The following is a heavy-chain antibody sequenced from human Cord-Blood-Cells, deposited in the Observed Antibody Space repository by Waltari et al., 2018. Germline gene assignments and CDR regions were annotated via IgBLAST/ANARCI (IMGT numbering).Heavy chain of an antibody. CDR1: GFTFSSYG. V-gene: IGHV3-30*18. CDR2: ISYDGRNK. CDR3: AKDGGGPFDP. Sequence: QVQLVESGGGVVQPGRSLRLSCAASGFTFSSYGMHWVRQAPGKGLEWVAVISYDGRNKYYADSVKGRFTISRDNSKNTLYLQMNSLRAEDTAVYYCAKDGGGPFDPWGQGTLVTVSS. D-gene: IGHD3-3*01. J-gene: IGHJ5*02.